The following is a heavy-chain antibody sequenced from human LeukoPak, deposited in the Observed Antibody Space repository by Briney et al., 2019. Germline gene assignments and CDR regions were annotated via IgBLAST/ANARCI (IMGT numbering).Heavy chain of an antibody. Sequence: GGSLRLSCAASGFAFSSYAMNWVRQGPGNGLEWVSSISCSGGNTYYADSVKSRLTISRANSKNTLYLQITIRRAKDRPLYYVAKPATPDFADYWGQGTLVTVSS. D-gene: IGHD3-10*01. J-gene: IGHJ4*02. V-gene: IGHV3-23*01. CDR3: AKPATPDFADY. CDR2: ISCSGGNT. CDR1: GFAFSSYA.